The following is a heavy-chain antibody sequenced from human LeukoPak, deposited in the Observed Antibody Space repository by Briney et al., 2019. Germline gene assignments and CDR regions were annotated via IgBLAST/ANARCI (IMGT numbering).Heavy chain of an antibody. Sequence: PGGSLRLSCAASGFTFSSYAMSWVRQAPGKGPEWVSAISHSSGTTYYADSVKGRFTITRDNSKNTLYLQMNSLRAEDTAVYYCAKANVKYCSGGSCFDAFDIWGQGTMVTVSS. V-gene: IGHV3-23*01. CDR1: GFTFSSYA. CDR3: AKANVKYCSGGSCFDAFDI. CDR2: ISHSSGTT. J-gene: IGHJ3*02. D-gene: IGHD2-15*01.